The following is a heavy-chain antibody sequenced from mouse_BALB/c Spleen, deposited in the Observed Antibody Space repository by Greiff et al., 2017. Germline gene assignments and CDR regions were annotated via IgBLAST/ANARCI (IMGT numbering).Heavy chain of an antibody. Sequence: EVKLQESGPSLVKPSQTLSLTCSVTGDSITSGYWNWIRKFPGNKLEYMGYISYSGSTYYNPSLKSRISITRDTSKNQYYLQLNSVTTEDTATYYCARGDRYDKAWFAYWGQGTLVTVSA. D-gene: IGHD2-14*01. CDR3: ARGDRYDKAWFAY. CDR2: ISYSGST. V-gene: IGHV3-8*02. J-gene: IGHJ3*01. CDR1: GDSITSGY.